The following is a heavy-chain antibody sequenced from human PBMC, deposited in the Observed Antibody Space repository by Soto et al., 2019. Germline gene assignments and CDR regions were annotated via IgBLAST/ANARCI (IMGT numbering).Heavy chain of an antibody. CDR1: GYTCTSCY. CDR3: ARGQIVGP. CDR2: INPSGGST. Sequence: SVRVSYRASGYTCTSCYIHWVRQAPGQGLEWMGIINPSGGSTTYAQKFQGRVTMTRDTSTGTVYMELSSLRSEDTAVYYCARGQIVGPWGQGTLVTVSS. J-gene: IGHJ5*02. V-gene: IGHV1-46*01. D-gene: IGHD3-22*01.